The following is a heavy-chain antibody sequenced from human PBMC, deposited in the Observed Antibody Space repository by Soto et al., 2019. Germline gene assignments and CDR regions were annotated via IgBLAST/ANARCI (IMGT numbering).Heavy chain of an antibody. CDR1: GYTFTSYA. CDR3: ASWSRSSWYPYYYYYGMDV. J-gene: IGHJ6*02. D-gene: IGHD6-13*01. V-gene: IGHV1-3*01. CDR2: INAGNGNT. Sequence: ASVKVSCKASGYTFTSYAVHWVRQAPGQRLEWMGWINAGNGNTKYSQRFQGRVTITRDTSASTAYMELSSLRSEDTAVYYCASWSRSSWYPYYYYYGMDVWGQGTTVTAP.